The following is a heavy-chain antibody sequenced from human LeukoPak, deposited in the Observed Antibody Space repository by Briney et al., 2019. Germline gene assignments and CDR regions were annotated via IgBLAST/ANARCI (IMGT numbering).Heavy chain of an antibody. Sequence: PSETLSLTCAVYGGSFSGYYWSWIRQPPGKGLEWIGEINHSGSTNYNPSLKSRVTISVDTSKNQFSLKLSSMTAADTAVYYCARRVKVDTAMVAGKNWFDPWGQGTLVTVSS. V-gene: IGHV4-34*01. D-gene: IGHD5-18*01. J-gene: IGHJ5*02. CDR3: ARRVKVDTAMVAGKNWFDP. CDR2: INHSGST. CDR1: GGSFSGYY.